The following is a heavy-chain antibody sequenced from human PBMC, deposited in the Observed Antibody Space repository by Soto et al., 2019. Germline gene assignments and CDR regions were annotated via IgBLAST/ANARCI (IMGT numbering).Heavy chain of an antibody. CDR2: INHSGST. CDR3: ATYSSGSYYYYDGMDV. CDR1: GGSFSGYY. Sequence: QVQLQQWGAGLLKPSETLSLTCAVYGGSFSGYYWSWIRQPPGKGLEWIGEINHSGSTNYNPSLKSRVTISVDTSKNQFSLKMSSVTAADTAVYYCATYSSGSYYYYDGMDVWGQGTTVTVSS. V-gene: IGHV4-34*01. J-gene: IGHJ6*02. D-gene: IGHD6-19*01.